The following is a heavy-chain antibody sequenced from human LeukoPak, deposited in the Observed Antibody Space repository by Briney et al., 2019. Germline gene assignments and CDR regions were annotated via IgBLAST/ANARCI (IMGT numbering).Heavy chain of an antibody. CDR1: GFTFRSYA. CDR3: AKDSTDLLWFGELSIGGMDV. Sequence: GGSLRLSCGTSGFTFRSYAMSWVRQAPGRGLDWVSGISGTGGSTYYADSVKGRFTVSRDNSKNTLYLQMNSLRVEDTAVYYCAKDSTDLLWFGELSIGGMDVWGQGTTVTVSS. J-gene: IGHJ6*02. CDR2: ISGTGGST. V-gene: IGHV3-23*01. D-gene: IGHD3-10*01.